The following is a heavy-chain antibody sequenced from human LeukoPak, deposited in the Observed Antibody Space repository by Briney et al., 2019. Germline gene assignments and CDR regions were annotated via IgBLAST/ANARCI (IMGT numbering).Heavy chain of an antibody. CDR3: ARGCGYDSSGYYCNDAFDI. D-gene: IGHD3-22*01. J-gene: IGHJ3*02. CDR2: VYYSGST. Sequence: SETLSLTCTVSGGSITSSSYYWGWIRQPPGKGLECIGSVYYSGSTYYNPSLKSRVTISVGTSKNQFSLKLSSVTAADTAVYYCARGCGYDSSGYYCNDAFDIWGQGTMVTVSS. V-gene: IGHV4-39*07. CDR1: GGSITSSSYY.